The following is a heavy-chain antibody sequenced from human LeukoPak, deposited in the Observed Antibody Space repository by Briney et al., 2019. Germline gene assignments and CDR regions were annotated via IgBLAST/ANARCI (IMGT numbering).Heavy chain of an antibody. CDR1: GYTFTGYY. J-gene: IGHJ4*02. V-gene: IGHV1-2*02. CDR3: ARAQPDYYDSKDY. CDR2: INPNSGGT. D-gene: IGHD3-22*01. Sequence: GASVTVSCQASGYTFTGYYMHGVRPAPGQGVEWMGWINPNSGGTNYAQKFQGRVTMTRDTSSSTAYMELSRLRSDDTAVYYCARAQPDYYDSKDYWGQGTLVTVSS.